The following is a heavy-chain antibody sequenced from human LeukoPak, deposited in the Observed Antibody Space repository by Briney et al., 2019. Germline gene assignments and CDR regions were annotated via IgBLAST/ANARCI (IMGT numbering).Heavy chain of an antibody. D-gene: IGHD6-13*01. Sequence: SVKVSCKASGGTFSSYAVSWVRQAPGQGLEWMGRIIPILGIANYAQKFQGRVTITADKSTSTAYMELSSLRSEDTAVYYCARDKIAAADYYYGMDVWGQGTTVTVSS. CDR1: GGTFSSYA. V-gene: IGHV1-69*04. CDR2: IIPILGIA. J-gene: IGHJ6*02. CDR3: ARDKIAAADYYYGMDV.